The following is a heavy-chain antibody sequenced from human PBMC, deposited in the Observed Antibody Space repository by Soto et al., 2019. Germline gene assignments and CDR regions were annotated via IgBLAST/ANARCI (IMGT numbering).Heavy chain of an antibody. Sequence: GASGKVSLKGSRYTLTELSMHWVRQAPGKGLEWMGGFDPEDGETIYAQKFQGRVTMTEDTSTDTAYMELSSLRSEDTAVYYCATDLSQLERQTDFDYWGQGTLVTVPS. V-gene: IGHV1-24*01. CDR2: FDPEDGET. CDR3: ATDLSQLERQTDFDY. J-gene: IGHJ4*02. D-gene: IGHD3-3*01. CDR1: RYTLTELS.